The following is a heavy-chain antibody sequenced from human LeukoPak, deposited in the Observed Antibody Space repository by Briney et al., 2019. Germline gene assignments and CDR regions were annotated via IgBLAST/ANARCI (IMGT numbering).Heavy chain of an antibody. CDR3: ARGGGSTWPPYYFDY. J-gene: IGHJ4*02. D-gene: IGHD1-26*01. CDR1: GFTFDDYG. Sequence: GGSLRLSCAASGFTFDDYGLSWVRQTPGKGLEWVCGINWNGVSTGYADSVKGRFTISRDNARNSLYLQMNSLRPEDTAFYYCARGGGSTWPPYYFDYWGQGTLVTVPS. CDR2: INWNGVST. V-gene: IGHV3-20*04.